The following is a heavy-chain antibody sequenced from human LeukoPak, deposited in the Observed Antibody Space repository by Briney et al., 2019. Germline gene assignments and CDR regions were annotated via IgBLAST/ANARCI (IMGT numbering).Heavy chain of an antibody. CDR1: GASISSYY. J-gene: IGHJ6*02. D-gene: IGHD3-10*01. CDR3: ARLMYYSGSGSYCMDV. Sequence: SETLSLTCTVSGASISSYYWGWIRQPPGKGLEWIGFIYYSGSPNYNPSLKSRLTISVDTSKNQFSLKLSSVTAADTAVYYCARLMYYSGSGSYCMDVWGQGATVTVSS. CDR2: IYYSGSP. V-gene: IGHV4-59*08.